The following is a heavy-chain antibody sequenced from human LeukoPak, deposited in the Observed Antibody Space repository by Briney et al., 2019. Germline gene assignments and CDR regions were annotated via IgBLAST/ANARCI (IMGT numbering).Heavy chain of an antibody. CDR2: ISSSSSTI. CDR1: GFTFSSYS. Sequence: GGSLRLSCAASGFTFSSYSMNWVRQAPGKGLEWVSYISSSSSTIYYADSVKGRFTISRDNAKNSLYLQMNSLRAEDTAVYYCARDRRRGLFGYWGQGTLVTVSS. D-gene: IGHD2-21*01. V-gene: IGHV3-48*01. CDR3: ARDRRRGLFGY. J-gene: IGHJ4*02.